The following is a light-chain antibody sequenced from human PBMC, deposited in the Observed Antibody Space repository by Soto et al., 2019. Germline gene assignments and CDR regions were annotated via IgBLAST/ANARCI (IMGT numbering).Light chain of an antibody. CDR1: SSDVGSYNL. Sequence: QSALTQPASVSGSPGQSITISCTGTSSDVGSYNLVSWYQQHPGKAPKLMIYEGNKRPSGVSNRFSGSQSGNTASLTISGLQAEDEADYYCCSYAGSNTYVVFGGGTKLTVL. J-gene: IGLJ2*01. CDR2: EGN. CDR3: CSYAGSNTYVV. V-gene: IGLV2-23*01.